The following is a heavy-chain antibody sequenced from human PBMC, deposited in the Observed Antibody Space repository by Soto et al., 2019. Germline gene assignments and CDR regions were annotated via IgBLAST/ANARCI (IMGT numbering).Heavy chain of an antibody. Sequence: QVQLQESGPGLVKPSETLSLTCTVSGGSISSYYWSWIRQPPGKGLEWIGYISYSGSTNYNPSLKSRVTISVDTSKSQSSLKLSSVTAADTAVYYCARGRDGDYLNWYFDLWGRGTLVTVSS. CDR3: ARGRDGDYLNWYFDL. CDR2: ISYSGST. J-gene: IGHJ2*01. CDR1: GGSISSYY. D-gene: IGHD4-17*01. V-gene: IGHV4-59*08.